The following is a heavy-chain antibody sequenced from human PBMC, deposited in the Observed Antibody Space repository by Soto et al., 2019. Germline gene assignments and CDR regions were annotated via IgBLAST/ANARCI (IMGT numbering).Heavy chain of an antibody. CDR2: IGASGGST. J-gene: IGHJ6*02. V-gene: IGHV3-23*01. CDR1: GFTFSSYA. Sequence: PGGSLRLSCAASGFTFSSYAMSWVRQAPGKGLEWVSVIGASGGSTYYADSVKGRFTISRDNSKNTLYLQMNSLRAEDTAIYYCAKATKGSLYYYDGMDVWGQGTTVTVSS. CDR3: AKATKGSLYYYDGMDV.